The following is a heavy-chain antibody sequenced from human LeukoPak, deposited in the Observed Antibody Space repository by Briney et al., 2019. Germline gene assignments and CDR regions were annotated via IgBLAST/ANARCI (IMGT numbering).Heavy chain of an antibody. CDR1: GYTFTSYG. CDR3: ARDDRPSVKHGDWADY. J-gene: IGHJ4*02. D-gene: IGHD4-17*01. Sequence: ASVKVSCKASGYTFTSYGISWVRQAPGQGREGMGWISAYNGNTNYAQKLQGRVTMTTDTSTSTAYMELRSLRSDDTAVYYCARDDRPSVKHGDWADYWGQGTLVTVSS. CDR2: ISAYNGNT. V-gene: IGHV1-18*04.